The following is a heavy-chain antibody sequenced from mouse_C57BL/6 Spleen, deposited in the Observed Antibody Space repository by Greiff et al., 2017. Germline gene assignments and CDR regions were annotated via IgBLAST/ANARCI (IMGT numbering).Heavy chain of an antibody. CDR3: ARMIYDSYFFDY. D-gene: IGHD2-3*01. CDR1: GYTFTSYW. Sequence: VQLQQPGAELVKPGASVKMSCKASGYTFTSYWITWVKQRPGQGLEWIGDIYPGSGSTNYNEKFKSKATLTVDTSSSTAYMQLSSLTSEDSPVYFCARMIYDSYFFDYWGQGTTLTVSS. V-gene: IGHV1-55*01. CDR2: IYPGSGST. J-gene: IGHJ2*01.